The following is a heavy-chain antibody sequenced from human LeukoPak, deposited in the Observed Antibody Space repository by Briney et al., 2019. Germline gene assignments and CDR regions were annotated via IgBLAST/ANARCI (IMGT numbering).Heavy chain of an antibody. CDR1: GGSSSGYY. CDR2: IYYSGST. V-gene: IGHV4-59*01. D-gene: IGHD3-22*01. J-gene: IGHJ6*03. Sequence: PSETLSLTCVLYGGSSSGYYWSWIRQPPGKGLEWIGCIYYSGSTNYHPSLKRRVTISVDTSKNQFSLKLSSVTAADPAVYYCARDKEDKYYDSSGYLGYYYYMDVWGKGTTVTISS. CDR3: ARDKEDKYYDSSGYLGYYYYMDV.